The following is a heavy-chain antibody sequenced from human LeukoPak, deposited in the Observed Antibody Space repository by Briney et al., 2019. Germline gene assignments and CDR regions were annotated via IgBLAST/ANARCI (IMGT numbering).Heavy chain of an antibody. CDR1: GYTFSGYY. Sequence: GASVKVSCKASGYTFSGYYMHWERQAPGQGLEWMGWINPHNGDTNFAQKFQGRVTMTRDTSNSTAYMELSRLRSDDTAVYYCARQFEGGNSIDYWGQGTLVTVSS. CDR3: ARQFEGGNSIDY. CDR2: INPHNGDT. D-gene: IGHD4-23*01. J-gene: IGHJ4*02. V-gene: IGHV1-2*02.